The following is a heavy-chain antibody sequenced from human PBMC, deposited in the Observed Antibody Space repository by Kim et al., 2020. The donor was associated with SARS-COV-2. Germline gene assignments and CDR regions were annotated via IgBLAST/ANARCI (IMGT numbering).Heavy chain of an antibody. V-gene: IGHV4-39*01. Sequence: SETLSLTCTVSGGSISSSSYYWGWIRQPPGKGLEWIGSIYYSGSTYYNPSLKSRVTISVDTSKNQFSLKLSSVTAADTAVYYCLRTIVATIFALLTKPYYYYGMDVWGQGTTVTVSS. D-gene: IGHD5-12*01. CDR1: GGSISSSSYY. CDR3: LRTIVATIFALLTKPYYYYGMDV. CDR2: IYYSGST. J-gene: IGHJ6*02.